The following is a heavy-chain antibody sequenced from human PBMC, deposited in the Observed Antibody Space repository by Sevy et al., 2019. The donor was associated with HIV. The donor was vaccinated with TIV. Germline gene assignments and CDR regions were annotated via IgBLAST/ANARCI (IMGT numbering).Heavy chain of an antibody. CDR2: IIPILGIA. Sequence: ASVKVSCKASGGTFSSYAISWVRQAPGQGLEWMGGIIPILGIANYAQKFQGRVTITADKSTSTAYMELSSLRSEDTAVYYCARVVGGGPNFDYYYYYMDVWGKGTTVTVSS. CDR3: ARVVGGGPNFDYYYYYMDV. J-gene: IGHJ6*03. D-gene: IGHD3-3*01. V-gene: IGHV1-69*10. CDR1: GGTFSSYA.